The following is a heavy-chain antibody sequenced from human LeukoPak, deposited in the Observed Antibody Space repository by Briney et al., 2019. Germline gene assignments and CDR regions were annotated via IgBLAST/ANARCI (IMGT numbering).Heavy chain of an antibody. Sequence: GGSLRLSCAASGFTFSSYSMNWVRQAPGKGLEWVANINQDGSEKYYVDSVKGRFTISRDNAKNSVYLQMNSLRAEDTAVYYCARLLRYGYYYMDVWGKGTTVTVSS. CDR3: ARLLRYGYYYMDV. J-gene: IGHJ6*03. CDR2: INQDGSEK. CDR1: GFTFSSYS. V-gene: IGHV3-7*01. D-gene: IGHD3-9*01.